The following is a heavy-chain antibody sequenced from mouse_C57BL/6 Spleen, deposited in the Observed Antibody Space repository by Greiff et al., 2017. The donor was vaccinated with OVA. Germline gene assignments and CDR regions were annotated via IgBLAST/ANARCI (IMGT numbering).Heavy chain of an antibody. J-gene: IGHJ2*01. Sequence: QVQLQQSGAELVRPGASVKLSCKASGYTFTDYYINWVKQRPGQGLEWIARIYPGSGNTYYNEKFKGKATLTAEKSSSTAYMQLSSLTSEDSAVYFSARSEGYRDSFDYWGQGTTLTVSS. D-gene: IGHD3-1*01. V-gene: IGHV1-76*01. CDR3: ARSEGYRDSFDY. CDR2: IYPGSGNT. CDR1: GYTFTDYY.